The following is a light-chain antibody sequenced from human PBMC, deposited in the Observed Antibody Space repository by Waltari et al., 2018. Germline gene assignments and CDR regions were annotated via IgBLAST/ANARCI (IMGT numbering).Light chain of an antibody. Sequence: EIVLTQSPATLSLSPGERATLSCRASQRVSSYLAWYQQKPGQAPRLLIYDASNSATGIPARFSGSGSGTDFTLTISSLEPEDFAVYYCQQRSNWPPLTFGGGTKVEIK. V-gene: IGKV3-11*01. J-gene: IGKJ4*01. CDR3: QQRSNWPPLT. CDR1: QRVSSY. CDR2: DAS.